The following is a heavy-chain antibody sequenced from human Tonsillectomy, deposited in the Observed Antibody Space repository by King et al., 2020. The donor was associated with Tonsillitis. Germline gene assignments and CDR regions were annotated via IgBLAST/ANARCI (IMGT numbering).Heavy chain of an antibody. V-gene: IGHV4-61*01. Sequence: VQLQESGPGLVKPSETLSLTCTVSGGSVSSGSYYWSWIRQPPGKGLEWIGYNNYSGSTNYNPSLKSRVTMSVDTSKNQFSLNLSYVTAADTAVYYCARAEGMATIFRYWGQGTLVTVSS. CDR2: NNYSGST. CDR1: GGSVSSGSYY. D-gene: IGHD5-24*01. J-gene: IGHJ4*02. CDR3: ARAEGMATIFRY.